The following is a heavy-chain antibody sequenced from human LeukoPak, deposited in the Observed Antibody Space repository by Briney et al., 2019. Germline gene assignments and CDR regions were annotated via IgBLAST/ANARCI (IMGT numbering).Heavy chain of an antibody. D-gene: IGHD3-9*01. Sequence: ASVKVSCKASGGTFSSYAISLVRQAPGQGLEWMGRIIPILGIANYAQKFQGRVTITADKSTSTAYMELSSLRSEDTAVYYCAYDYDILTGYPYWGQGTLVTVSS. V-gene: IGHV1-69*04. CDR1: GGTFSSYA. J-gene: IGHJ4*02. CDR3: AYDYDILTGYPY. CDR2: IIPILGIA.